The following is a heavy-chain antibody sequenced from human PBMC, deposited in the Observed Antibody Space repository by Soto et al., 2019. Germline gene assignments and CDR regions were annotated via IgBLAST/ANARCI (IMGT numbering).Heavy chain of an antibody. V-gene: IGHV3-23*01. CDR2: AGGGGDNT. D-gene: IGHD3-10*01. J-gene: IGHJ4*02. CDR1: GFTFSSYS. Sequence: EVQLLESGGGLVQPGGSLRLSCAASGFTFSSYSMNWVRQAPGKGLEWVASAGGGGDNTFYADSVKGRFTISRDDSQNTVYLHMTSLGAEDTAVYFCAKRYSGSGRSPPLINYWGQGTLVTVSS. CDR3: AKRYSGSGRSPPLINY.